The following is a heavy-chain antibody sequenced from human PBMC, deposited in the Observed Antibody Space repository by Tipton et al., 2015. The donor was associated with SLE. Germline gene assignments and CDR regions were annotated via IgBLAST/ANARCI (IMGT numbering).Heavy chain of an antibody. D-gene: IGHD6-13*01. CDR3: ATDTSAFSSSWYILDV. J-gene: IGHJ6*02. CDR2: VYSGGGT. V-gene: IGHV3-66*01. Sequence: SLRLSCAASGSTVGNNYINWVRQAPGKGLEWVSVVYSGGGTYYADSVKGRFTISRDDSKNTVSLQMNGLRVGDAAVYYCATDTSAFSSSWYILDVWGQGTTVTVSS. CDR1: GSTVGNNY.